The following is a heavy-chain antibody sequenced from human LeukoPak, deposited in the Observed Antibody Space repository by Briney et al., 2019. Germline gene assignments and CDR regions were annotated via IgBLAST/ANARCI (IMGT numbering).Heavy chain of an antibody. V-gene: IGHV4-39*07. CDR2: IYYSGST. CDR1: GGSISSSSYC. CDR3: ARGLPLPTRYYYDSSGYPTHWFDP. J-gene: IGHJ5*02. Sequence: SETLSLTCTISGGSISSSSYCWGWLRQPPGKGREWIGSIYYSGSTYYNPSLKSRVTISVDTSKNQFSLKLSSVTAADTAVYYCARGLPLPTRYYYDSSGYPTHWFDPWGQGTLVTVSS. D-gene: IGHD3-22*01.